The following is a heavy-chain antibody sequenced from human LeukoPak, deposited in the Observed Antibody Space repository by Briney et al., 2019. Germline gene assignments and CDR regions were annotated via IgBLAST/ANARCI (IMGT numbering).Heavy chain of an antibody. CDR1: GFTFSSYA. D-gene: IGHD4-17*01. Sequence: GGSLRLSCAASGFTFSSYAMSWVHQAPGKGLEWVSAISGSGCSTYYADSVKGRFTISRDNSKNTLYLQMNSLRAEDTAVYYCAKDPPYGDYVDAFDIWGQGTMVTVSS. V-gene: IGHV3-23*01. CDR3: AKDPPYGDYVDAFDI. CDR2: ISGSGCST. J-gene: IGHJ3*02.